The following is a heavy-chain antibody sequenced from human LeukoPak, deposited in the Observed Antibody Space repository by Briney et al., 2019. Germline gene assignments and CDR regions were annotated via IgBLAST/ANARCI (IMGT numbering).Heavy chain of an antibody. Sequence: SETLSLTCTVSGGSISSGSYYWSWIRQPAGKGLEWIGRIYTSGSTNYNPSLKSRVTISVDTSKNQFSLKLSSVTAADTAVYYCARGGLTPYYYYYMDVWGKGTTVTVSS. CDR1: GGSISSGSYY. V-gene: IGHV4-61*02. J-gene: IGHJ6*03. CDR2: IYTSGST. D-gene: IGHD3-16*01. CDR3: ARGGLTPYYYYYMDV.